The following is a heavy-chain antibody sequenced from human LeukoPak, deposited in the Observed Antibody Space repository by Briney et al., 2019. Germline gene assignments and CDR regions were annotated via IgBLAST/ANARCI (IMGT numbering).Heavy chain of an antibody. CDR2: ISYDGSNK. CDR1: GFTFSSYA. Sequence: SGGSLRLSCAASGFTFSSYAMHWVRQAPGKGLEWVAIISYDGSNKYYADSVKGRFTISRDNSKNMLYLQMNSLRAEDTAVYYCARGGYSYGFHYGMDVWGQGTTVTVSS. CDR3: ARGGYSYGFHYGMDV. V-gene: IGHV3-30-3*01. D-gene: IGHD5-18*01. J-gene: IGHJ6*02.